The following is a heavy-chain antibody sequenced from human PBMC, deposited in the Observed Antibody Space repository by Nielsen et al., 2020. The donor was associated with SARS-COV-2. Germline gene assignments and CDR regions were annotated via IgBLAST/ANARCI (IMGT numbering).Heavy chain of an antibody. D-gene: IGHD2-2*02. CDR1: GFPFSTYG. CDR2: ISYDGSKK. CDR3: AKGPIGSPTAIGAFDI. J-gene: IGHJ3*02. V-gene: IGHV3-30*18. Sequence: GSLRLSCAASGFPFSTYGMHWVRQAPGKGLEWVAVISYDGSKKYYADSVKGRFTISRDTPKNTLYLQMNSLRAEDTAVYYCAKGPIGSPTAIGAFDIWGLGTMVTVSS.